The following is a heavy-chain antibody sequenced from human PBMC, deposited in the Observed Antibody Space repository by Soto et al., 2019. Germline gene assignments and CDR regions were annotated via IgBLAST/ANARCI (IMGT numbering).Heavy chain of an antibody. V-gene: IGHV3-30*18. CDR1: GFTFSSYG. CDR3: AKDRSSSAPRHLDY. D-gene: IGHD6-19*01. J-gene: IGHJ4*02. Sequence: QVQLVESGGGVVQPGRSLRLSCAASGFTFSSYGMYWVRQAPGKGLEWLAVVSCDGSNKYYADSVKGRFTISRDNSKNTLYLQMNSLRAEDTAVYYCAKDRSSSAPRHLDYWGQGTMVTVSS. CDR2: VSCDGSNK.